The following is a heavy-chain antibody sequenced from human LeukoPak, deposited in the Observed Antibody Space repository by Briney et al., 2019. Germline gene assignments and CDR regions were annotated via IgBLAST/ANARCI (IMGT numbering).Heavy chain of an antibody. CDR2: ITASGTAM. V-gene: IGHV3-48*02. J-gene: IGHJ4*02. CDR1: GFTFSSYS. D-gene: IGHD1-26*01. CDR3: ASSGSYRFDY. Sequence: GGSLRLSCAASGFTFSSYSMNWVRQAPGKGLEWVSHITASGTAMFYADSVKGRFTISRHNAKNSLYLQMNSLRDEDTAVYYCASSGSYRFDYWGQGTLVTVSS.